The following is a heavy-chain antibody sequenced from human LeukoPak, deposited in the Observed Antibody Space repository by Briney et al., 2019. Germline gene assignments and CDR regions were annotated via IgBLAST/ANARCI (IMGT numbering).Heavy chain of an antibody. CDR2: ISGSGGSA. V-gene: IGHV3-23*01. Sequence: GGSLRLSCAASGFTFSSYAMSGVRQAPGPGVEGVCAISGSGGSAYYAASVEGRFTISRDNSKNTLYLQMNSLRAEDTAVYYWAKQGSGWSKGVYYYYGMDVWGQGTTVTVS. CDR3: AKQGSGWSKGVYYYYGMDV. CDR1: GFTFSSYA. J-gene: IGHJ6*02. D-gene: IGHD6-19*01.